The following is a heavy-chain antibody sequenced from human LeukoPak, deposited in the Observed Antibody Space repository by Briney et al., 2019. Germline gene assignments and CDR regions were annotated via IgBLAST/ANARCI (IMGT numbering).Heavy chain of an antibody. V-gene: IGHV3-33*01. CDR1: GFTFTRYG. J-gene: IGHJ4*02. CDR2: IWYDGSNK. CDR3: ARGGSGYDFDF. Sequence: GGSLRLSCAASGFTFTRYGMHWVRQAPGKGLEWVAVIWYDGSNKYYVDSVKGRFTISRDNSKNTLYLQMNSLRAGDTAVYYCARGGSGYDFDFWGQGTLVTVSS. D-gene: IGHD5-12*01.